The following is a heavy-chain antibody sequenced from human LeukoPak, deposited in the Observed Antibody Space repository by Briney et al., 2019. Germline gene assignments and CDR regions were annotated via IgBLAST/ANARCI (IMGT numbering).Heavy chain of an antibody. J-gene: IGHJ6*03. CDR3: ARVSLQNIVVVPAAQTYYYYYYYMDV. D-gene: IGHD2-2*01. CDR1: GFTFSNAW. Sequence: GGSLRLSCAASGFTFSNAWMSWVRQAPGKGLEWVANIKQDGSEKYYVDSVKGRFTISRDNAKNSLYLQMNSLRAEDAAVYYCARVSLQNIVVVPAAQTYYYYYYYMDVWGKGTTVTVSS. CDR2: IKQDGSEK. V-gene: IGHV3-7*01.